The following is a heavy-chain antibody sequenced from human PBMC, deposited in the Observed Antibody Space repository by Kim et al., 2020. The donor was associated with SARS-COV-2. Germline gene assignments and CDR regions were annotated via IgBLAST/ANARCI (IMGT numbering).Heavy chain of an antibody. CDR2: IYYSGST. J-gene: IGHJ4*02. D-gene: IGHD6-13*01. Sequence: SETLSLTCTVSGGSISSYYWSWIRQPPGKGLEWIGYIYYSGSTNYNPSLKSRVTISVDTSKNQFSLKLSSVTAADTAVYYCARRNPKQPEDYWGQGTLVT. V-gene: IGHV4-59*13. CDR3: ARRNPKQPEDY. CDR1: GGSISSYY.